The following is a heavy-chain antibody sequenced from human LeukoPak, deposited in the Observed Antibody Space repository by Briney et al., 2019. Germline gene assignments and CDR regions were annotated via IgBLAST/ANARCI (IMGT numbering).Heavy chain of an antibody. CDR2: INPNSGGT. CDR1: GYTFTGYY. CDR3: ARGHGYNHKTLDY. Sequence: ASVKVSCKASGYTFTGYYMHWVRQAPGQGLEWMGWINPNSGGTNYAQKFQGRVTMTRDTSISTAYMELSRLRSDDTAVYYCARGHGYNHKTLDYWGQGTLVTVSS. V-gene: IGHV1-2*02. D-gene: IGHD5-24*01. J-gene: IGHJ4*02.